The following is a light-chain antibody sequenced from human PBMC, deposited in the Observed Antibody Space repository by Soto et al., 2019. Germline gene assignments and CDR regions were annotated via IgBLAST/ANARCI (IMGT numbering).Light chain of an antibody. CDR1: SSDVGGYNY. CDR2: EVS. V-gene: IGLV2-14*01. J-gene: IGLJ1*01. Sequence: QSVLTQPASVSGSPGQSITISCTGTSSDVGGYNYVSWYQQHPGKAPKLMIYEVSNRPSGVSNRFSGSKSGNTASLTISGLQAEDEADYYCAAWDDNMSGGHYIFGTGTQLTVL. CDR3: AAWDDNMSGGHYI.